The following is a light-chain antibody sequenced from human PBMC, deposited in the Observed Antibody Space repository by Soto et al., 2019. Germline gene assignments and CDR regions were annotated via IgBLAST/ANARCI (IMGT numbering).Light chain of an antibody. CDR2: STN. CDR1: SSNIGSNT. J-gene: IGLJ7*01. Sequence: QSVLTQPPSASGTPGQRVTISCSGSSSNIGSNTVNWYQQLPGSAPKLLMYSTNQRPSGVADRFSGSKSGTSASLAISGLQAEDEDDYYSAAWDGSLNVVLVGGGTQLTVL. CDR3: AAWDGSLNVVL. V-gene: IGLV1-44*01.